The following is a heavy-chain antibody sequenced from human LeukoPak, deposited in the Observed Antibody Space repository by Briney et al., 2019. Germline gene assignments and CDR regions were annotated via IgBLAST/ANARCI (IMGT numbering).Heavy chain of an antibody. CDR2: ISGSGSTT. CDR3: ARVAHLTGDPYDY. D-gene: IGHD7-27*01. J-gene: IGHJ4*02. Sequence: GGSLRLSCAASGFTFSDYYMSWIRQAPGKGLEGISYISGSGSTTYYADSVKGRFTVSRDNPNNSLYLQMNSLRAEDTAVYYCARVAHLTGDPYDYWGQGTLVTVSS. V-gene: IGHV3-11*01. CDR1: GFTFSDYY.